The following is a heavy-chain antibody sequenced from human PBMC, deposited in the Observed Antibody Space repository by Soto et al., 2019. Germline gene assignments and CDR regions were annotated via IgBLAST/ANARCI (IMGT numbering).Heavy chain of an antibody. CDR2: IYYSGST. J-gene: IGHJ5*02. D-gene: IGHD3-10*01. CDR1: GGSISSSSYY. Sequence: QLQLQESGPGLVKPSETLSLTCTVSGGSISSSSYYWGWIRQPPGKGLEWIGSIYYSGSTYYNPSLKSLVTISVETSKNHFSLKLSSVTAADTAVYYCARHWDIMVRGVIITYGWFDPWGQGTLVTVSS. V-gene: IGHV4-39*01. CDR3: ARHWDIMVRGVIITYGWFDP.